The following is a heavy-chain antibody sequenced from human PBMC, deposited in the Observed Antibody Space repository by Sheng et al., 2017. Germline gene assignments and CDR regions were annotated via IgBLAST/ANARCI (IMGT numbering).Heavy chain of an antibody. CDR2: INTDGRST. CDR1: GFTLSGYW. CDR3: AGTTTTCCDH. V-gene: IGHV3-74*01. Sequence: EVQLVESGGGLVQPGGSLRLSCAASGFTLSGYWMHWVRQAPGKGLVWVSRINTDGRSTNYADSVKGRFTISRDNAKNTLYLQMNSLRDDDTAVYYCAGTTTTCCDHWGQGTLVTVSS. J-gene: IGHJ5*02. D-gene: IGHD2-2*01.